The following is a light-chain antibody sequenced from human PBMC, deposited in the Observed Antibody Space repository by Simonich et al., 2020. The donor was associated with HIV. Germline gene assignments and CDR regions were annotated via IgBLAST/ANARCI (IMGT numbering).Light chain of an antibody. V-gene: IGKV1-5*03. J-gene: IGKJ4*01. Sequence: DIQMTQSPSTLSASLGDRVTITGRPSQSISSWLAWYQQKPGTAPKLLFYKASSLESGVPARFSGSGSGTEFTLTISSLQPDDFATYYCQQYNSYSPTLTFGGGTKVEIK. CDR3: QQYNSYSPTLT. CDR1: QSISSW. CDR2: KAS.